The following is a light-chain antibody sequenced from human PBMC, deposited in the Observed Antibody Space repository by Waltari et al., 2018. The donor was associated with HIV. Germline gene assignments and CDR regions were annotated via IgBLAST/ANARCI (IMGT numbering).Light chain of an antibody. CDR3: CSYGRSATFVV. V-gene: IGLV2-23*02. Sequence: SALTQPASVSPPSGQSITISSTNTTSDPPNCNLVSWYQQYTVTAPRRLIYEVTKRPSRVSSRFSGSKSGNTASLTISGLQSEGEGNCYCCSYGRSATFVVFGGGTRVTV. J-gene: IGLJ2*01. CDR2: EVT. CDR1: TSDPPNCNL.